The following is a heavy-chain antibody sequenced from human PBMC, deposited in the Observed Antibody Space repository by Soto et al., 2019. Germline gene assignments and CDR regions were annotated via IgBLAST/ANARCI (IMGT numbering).Heavy chain of an antibody. CDR3: ARGASYYDSSGYYLAPIGY. D-gene: IGHD3-22*01. V-gene: IGHV4-30-4*01. CDR1: GGSTSSGDYY. Sequence: PSETLSLTCTVSGGSTSSGDYYWSWIRQPPGKGLEWIGYIYYSGSTYYNPSLKSRVTISVDTSKNQFSLKLSSVTAADTAVYYCARGASYYDSSGYYLAPIGYWGQGTLVTVSS. J-gene: IGHJ4*02. CDR2: IYYSGST.